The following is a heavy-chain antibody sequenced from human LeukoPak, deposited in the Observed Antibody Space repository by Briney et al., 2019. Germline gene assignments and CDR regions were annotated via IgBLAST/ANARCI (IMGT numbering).Heavy chain of an antibody. CDR2: INHSGST. Sequence: PSEALSLTCAVYGGSFSGYYWSWIRQPPGKGLEWIGEINHSGSTNYNPSLKSRVTIPVDTSKHQFSLKLSSVTAADTAVYYCARDAVVVVPAAIGTVAGQYYFDYWGQGTLVTVSS. CDR1: GGSFSGYY. J-gene: IGHJ4*02. CDR3: ARDAVVVVPAAIGTVAGQYYFDY. D-gene: IGHD2-2*01. V-gene: IGHV4-34*01.